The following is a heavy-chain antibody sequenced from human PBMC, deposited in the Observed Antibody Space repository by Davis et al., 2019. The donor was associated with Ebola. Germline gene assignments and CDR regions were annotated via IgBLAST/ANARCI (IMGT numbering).Heavy chain of an antibody. J-gene: IGHJ4*02. CDR3: AKSDYDTITRGADY. V-gene: IGHV3-74*01. CDR2: IKSDGSST. CDR1: GFTSSSYW. D-gene: IGHD4-17*01. Sequence: HTGGSLRLSCVASGFTSSSYWMHWVRQAPGKGLVWVSLIKSDGSSTRYADSVKGRFTISRDNAKNSVYLQMNSLRPEDTAFYYCAKSDYDTITRGADYWGQGTLVTVSS.